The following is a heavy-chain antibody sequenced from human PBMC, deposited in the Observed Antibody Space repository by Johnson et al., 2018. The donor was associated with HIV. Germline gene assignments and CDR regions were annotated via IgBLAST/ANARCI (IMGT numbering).Heavy chain of an antibody. D-gene: IGHD3-16*01. J-gene: IGHJ3*02. V-gene: IGHV3-30*03. CDR1: GFTFTSYG. CDR2: ISYDGNNK. Sequence: QVQLVESGGGLVQPGGSLRLSCAASGFTFTSYGMHWVRQAPGKGLEWVAVISYDGNNKYYADSVKGRFTISRENSKNTLYLQMNSLRAEDTAGYYWVRGGDKGAFDIWGQGTMVTVSS. CDR3: VRGGDKGAFDI.